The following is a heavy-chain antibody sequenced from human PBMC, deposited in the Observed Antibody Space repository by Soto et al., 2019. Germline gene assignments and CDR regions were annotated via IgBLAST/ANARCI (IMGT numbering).Heavy chain of an antibody. CDR1: GYTFTSYG. CDR2: ISAYNGNT. D-gene: IGHD3-3*01. J-gene: IGHJ4*02. CDR3: ARDREYDFWSGYFDY. Sequence: ASVKVSCKASGYTFTSYGISWVRQAPGQGLEWMGWISAYNGNTNYAQKLQGRVTMTTDTSTSTAYMELRSLRSDDTAVYYCARDREYDFWSGYFDYWGQGTLVTVSS. V-gene: IGHV1-18*04.